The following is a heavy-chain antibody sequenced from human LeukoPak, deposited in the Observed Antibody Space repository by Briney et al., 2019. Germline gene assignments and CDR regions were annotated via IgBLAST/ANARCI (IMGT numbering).Heavy chain of an antibody. V-gene: IGHV3-7*01. D-gene: IGHD2-15*01. Sequence: GGSLRLSCAASGFTFSSYWMSWVRQAPGKGLEWVANIKQDGSEKYYVDSVKGRFTISRDNAKNSLYLQMDSLRAEDTAVYYCARDSYCSGGSCYGTIWFDPWGQGTLVTVSS. J-gene: IGHJ5*02. CDR2: IKQDGSEK. CDR3: ARDSYCSGGSCYGTIWFDP. CDR1: GFTFSSYW.